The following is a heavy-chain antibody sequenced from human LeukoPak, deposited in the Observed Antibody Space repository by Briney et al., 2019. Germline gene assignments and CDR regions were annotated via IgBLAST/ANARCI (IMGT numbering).Heavy chain of an antibody. D-gene: IGHD6-19*01. V-gene: IGHV4-4*07. J-gene: IGHJ4*02. Sequence: SETLSLTCTVSGGSIGSYYWSWIRQPAGKGLEWIGHIYSTGSTNYNPSLKSRVTISLDKSKNQFSPKVTSVTAADTAVYYCARDRKAVTGTFDSWGQGSLVTVS. CDR3: ARDRKAVTGTFDS. CDR1: GGSIGSYY. CDR2: IYSTGST.